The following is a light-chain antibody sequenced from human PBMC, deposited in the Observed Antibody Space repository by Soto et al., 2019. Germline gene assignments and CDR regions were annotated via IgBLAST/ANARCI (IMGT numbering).Light chain of an antibody. V-gene: IGKV1-8*01. CDR2: AAS. CDR1: QSIGTY. Sequence: AIRMTQSPSSFSASTGDGVTITCRASQSIGTYLALYQQIPGRAPKLLIFAASTLQRGVPSRFSGSGSVTDFTLTISCLQSEDFATYYCQQYYIYPPTFGGGTKVEIK. J-gene: IGKJ4*01. CDR3: QQYYIYPPT.